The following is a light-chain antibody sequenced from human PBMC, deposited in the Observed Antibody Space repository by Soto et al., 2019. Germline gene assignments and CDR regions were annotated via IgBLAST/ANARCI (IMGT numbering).Light chain of an antibody. CDR1: SSNIGAGYD. Sequence: QSVLTQPPSVSGAHGQRVTISCTGRSSNIGAGYDVHWYQQLPGTAPKLLLYGNSNRPSGVPDRFSGSKSGTSASLAITGLQAEDEADYYCRSYDSSLSGYVFGGGTKLTVL. CDR2: GNS. J-gene: IGLJ2*01. CDR3: RSYDSSLSGYV. V-gene: IGLV1-40*01.